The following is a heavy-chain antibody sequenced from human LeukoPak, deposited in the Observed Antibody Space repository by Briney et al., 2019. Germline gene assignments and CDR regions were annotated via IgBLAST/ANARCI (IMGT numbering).Heavy chain of an antibody. J-gene: IGHJ4*02. CDR3: ARGITMVRGVILDY. CDR2: IYYSGST. CDR1: GGAISSYY. V-gene: IGHV4-59*12. D-gene: IGHD3-10*01. Sequence: PSETLSLTCTVSGGAISSYYWSWIRQPPGKGLEWIGYIYYSGSTNYNPSLKSRVTISVDTSKNQFSLKLSSVTAADTAVYYCARGITMVRGVILDYWGQGTLVTVSS.